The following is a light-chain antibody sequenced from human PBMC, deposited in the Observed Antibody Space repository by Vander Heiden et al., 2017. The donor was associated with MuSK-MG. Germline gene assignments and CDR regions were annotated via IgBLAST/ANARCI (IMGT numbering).Light chain of an antibody. Sequence: SYELTQPPSVSVSPGQTASITCSGDKLGDKYACWYQQKPGQSPVLVIYQDSKRPSGIPERVSGSNSGKKATLNISGTQAMDEADDYCQEWDSSTSVVFGGGTKLTVL. CDR3: QEWDSSTSVV. CDR1: KLGDKY. CDR2: QDS. V-gene: IGLV3-1*01. J-gene: IGLJ2*01.